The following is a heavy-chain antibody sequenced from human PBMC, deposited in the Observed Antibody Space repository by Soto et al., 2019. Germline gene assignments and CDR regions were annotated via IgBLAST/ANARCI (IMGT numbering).Heavy chain of an antibody. CDR2: INAGNGNT. CDR3: AREVIAVAGTWYAMYGMDV. J-gene: IGHJ6*02. D-gene: IGHD6-19*01. CDR1: GYTFTSYA. Sequence: ASVKVSCKASGYTFTSYAMHWVRQAPGQRLEWMGWINAGNGNTKYSQKFQGRVTITRDTSASTAYMELSSLRFEDTAVYYCAREVIAVAGTWYAMYGMDVWGQGTTVTVS. V-gene: IGHV1-3*01.